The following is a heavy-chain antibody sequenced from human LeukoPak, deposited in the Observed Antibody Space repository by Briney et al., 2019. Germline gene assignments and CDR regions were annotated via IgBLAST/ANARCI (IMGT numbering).Heavy chain of an antibody. CDR2: IYTSGST. V-gene: IGHV4-4*07. D-gene: IGHD2-21*02. Sequence: PSETLSLTCSVSGGSISNYYWSWIRQPAGKGLEWIGRIYTSGSTNYNPSLKRRVTMSVDTSKNQFSLKLSSVTAADTAVYYCARDRGGYCGGDCYPNWFDPWGQGTLVTVSS. CDR1: GGSISNYY. J-gene: IGHJ5*02. CDR3: ARDRGGYCGGDCYPNWFDP.